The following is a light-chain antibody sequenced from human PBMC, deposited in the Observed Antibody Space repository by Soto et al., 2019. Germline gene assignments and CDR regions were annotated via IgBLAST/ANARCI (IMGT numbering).Light chain of an antibody. CDR2: EVS. CDR1: SSDVGSYNR. V-gene: IGLV2-18*02. CDR3: NSYTGSSTYV. J-gene: IGLJ1*01. Sequence: QSALTQPPSVSGSPGQSVAIYYTGTSSDVGSYNRVSWYQQPPGAAPKLMIYEVSNRPSGVPDRFSGSKSGNTASLTISGLQAEDEADYYCNSYTGSSTYVFGTGTKVTVL.